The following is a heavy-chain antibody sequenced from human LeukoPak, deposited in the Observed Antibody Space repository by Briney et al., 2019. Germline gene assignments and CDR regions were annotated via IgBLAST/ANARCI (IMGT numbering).Heavy chain of an antibody. CDR1: GFLFSIYA. D-gene: IGHD2-2*01. J-gene: IGHJ5*02. V-gene: IGHV3-23*01. CDR2: ISGSGGST. Sequence: GGSVRLFCAPSGFLFSIYAMMWAREAPGRGGEWVAAISGSGGSTYYADSVTGRFTTSRDNSKNTRYLQMNSLRAEDTAVYYSAKDGDQLLFNWFDPWGQGTLVTVSS. CDR3: AKDGDQLLFNWFDP.